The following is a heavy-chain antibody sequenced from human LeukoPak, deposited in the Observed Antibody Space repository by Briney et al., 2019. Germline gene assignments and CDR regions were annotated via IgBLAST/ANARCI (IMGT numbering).Heavy chain of an antibody. J-gene: IGHJ4*02. CDR1: GGTFSIYA. Sequence: SVEVSCKASGGTFSIYAISWVRQAPGQGLEWMGGIIPIFGTANYAQKFQGRVTITADESTSTAYMELSSLRSEDTAVYYCAGYSSSWFDYWGQGTLVTVSS. V-gene: IGHV1-69*13. CDR2: IIPIFGTA. CDR3: AGYSSSWFDY. D-gene: IGHD6-13*01.